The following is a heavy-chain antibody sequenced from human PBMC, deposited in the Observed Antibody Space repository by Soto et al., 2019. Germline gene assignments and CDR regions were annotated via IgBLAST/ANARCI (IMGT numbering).Heavy chain of an antibody. J-gene: IGHJ6*02. Sequence: EVQLLESGGGLVQPGGSLRLSCAASGFTFSSYAMSWVRQAPGKGLEWVSVISGSGDSTYYADSVRGRFTIPRDNSKNTLYLQMSSLRAEDTAVYYCAKDRNGAAAGPTKFYGMDVWGQGTTVTVSS. CDR3: AKDRNGAAAGPTKFYGMDV. CDR2: ISGSGDST. CDR1: GFTFSSYA. D-gene: IGHD6-13*01. V-gene: IGHV3-23*01.